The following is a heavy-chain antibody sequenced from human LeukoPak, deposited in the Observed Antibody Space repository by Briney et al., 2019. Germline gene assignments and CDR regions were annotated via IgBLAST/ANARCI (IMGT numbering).Heavy chain of an antibody. CDR1: GESLNYYY. V-gene: IGHV4-34*12. J-gene: IGHJ4*02. CDR3: ASGAWATRLNS. Sequence: SDTLSLTCAVYGESLNYYYWSWIRQSPGKGLEWIGDIFDGKTINYNPSLKSRVTISAATSSQQFSLNLKSVTAADAAVYFCASGAWATRLNSWAQGALVIVSS. D-gene: IGHD4-23*01. CDR2: IFDGKTI.